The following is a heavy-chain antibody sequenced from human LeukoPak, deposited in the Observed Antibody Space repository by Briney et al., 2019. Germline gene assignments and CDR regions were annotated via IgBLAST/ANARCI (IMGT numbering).Heavy chain of an antibody. D-gene: IGHD6-19*01. V-gene: IGHV4-39*01. J-gene: IGHJ4*02. Sequence: SETLSLTCTISGGSISSSSYYWGWIRQPPGKGLEWIGSIYYSGSTYYNPSLKSRVTISVDTSKDQFSLKLSSVTAADTAVYYCARCEDSSGWYRVFDYWGQGTLVTVSS. CDR2: IYYSGST. CDR3: ARCEDSSGWYRVFDY. CDR1: GGSISSSSYY.